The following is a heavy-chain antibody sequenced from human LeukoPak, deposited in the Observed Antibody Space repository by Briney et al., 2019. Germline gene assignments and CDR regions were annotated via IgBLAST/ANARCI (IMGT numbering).Heavy chain of an antibody. J-gene: IGHJ4*02. Sequence: PGGSLRLSCAASGFTFSSYCMSWVRQAPGKGLEWVANIKQDGSEKYYVDSVKGRFTISRDNAKNSLYLQMNSLRAEDTAVYYCARFDSSTSCYVDYWGQGTLVTVSS. CDR2: IKQDGSEK. CDR1: GFTFSSYC. D-gene: IGHD2-2*01. V-gene: IGHV3-7*05. CDR3: ARFDSSTSCYVDY.